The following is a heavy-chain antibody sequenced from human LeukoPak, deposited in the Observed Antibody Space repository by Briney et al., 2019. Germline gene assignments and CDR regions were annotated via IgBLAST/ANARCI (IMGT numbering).Heavy chain of an antibody. CDR2: IDRNGGSP. CDR1: GFRIEDYG. V-gene: IGHV3-20*04. Sequence: PGGSLRLSCVASGFRIEDYGMAWVRQAPGKGLEWVSGIDRNGGSPSYADSVKGRFTMSRDNSKNTLYLQMNSLRVEDTAVYYCARSTHYDILTGYSEEDAFDIWGQGTMVTVSS. CDR3: ARSTHYDILTGYSEEDAFDI. J-gene: IGHJ3*02. D-gene: IGHD3-9*01.